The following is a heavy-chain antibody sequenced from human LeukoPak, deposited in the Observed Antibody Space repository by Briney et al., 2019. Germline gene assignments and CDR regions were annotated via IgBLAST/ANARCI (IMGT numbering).Heavy chain of an antibody. J-gene: IGHJ4*02. D-gene: IGHD6-6*01. V-gene: IGHV3-73*01. CDR3: TRYGSSSGSTDY. CDR2: IRSKTNSYET. Sequence: PGGSLRLSCAASGFAFSDSAVHWVRQASGKGLEWVGRIRSKTNSYETSYGASVKGRFIISRDDSKNTAYLQMNSLKTEDTAVYYCTRYGSSSGSTDYWGQGTLVTVSS. CDR1: GFAFSDSA.